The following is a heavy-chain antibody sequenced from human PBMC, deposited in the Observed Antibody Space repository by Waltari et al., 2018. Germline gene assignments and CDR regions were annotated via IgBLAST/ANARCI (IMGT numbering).Heavy chain of an antibody. CDR3: ATVGSGSYFDY. Sequence: QVQLVQSGAEVKKPRASVKVSGKASGNTFPSYQIHRVRQATGQGLEWMGWVSPNSGNTGYAQKFQGRVTMTRNTSISTAYMELSSLRSEDTAVYYCATVGSGSYFDYWGQGTLVTVSS. CDR2: VSPNSGNT. V-gene: IGHV1-8*01. CDR1: GNTFPSYQ. J-gene: IGHJ4*02. D-gene: IGHD3-10*01.